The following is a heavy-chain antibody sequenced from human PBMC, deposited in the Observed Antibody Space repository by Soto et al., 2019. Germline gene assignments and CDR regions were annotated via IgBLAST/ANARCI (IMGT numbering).Heavy chain of an antibody. J-gene: IGHJ3*02. D-gene: IGHD6-13*01. Sequence: QPGGSLRLSCAASGFTFDDYAMHWVRQAPGKGLEWVSGISWNSGSIGYADSVKGRFTISRDNAKNSLYLQMNSLRAEDTALYYCAKDSSSSFLTGAFDIWGQGTMVTVSS. CDR1: GFTFDDYA. CDR2: ISWNSGSI. V-gene: IGHV3-9*01. CDR3: AKDSSSSFLTGAFDI.